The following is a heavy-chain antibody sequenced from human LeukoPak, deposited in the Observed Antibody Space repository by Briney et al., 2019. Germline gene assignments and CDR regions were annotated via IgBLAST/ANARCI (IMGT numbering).Heavy chain of an antibody. Sequence: ASVKVSCKASGYTFTGYYMHWVRQAPGQGLEWMGWINPNSGGTNYAQKFQGRVTMTRDTSISTAYMELSRLRSDDTAVYYCTRDWITMVRGVLDWGRGTLVTVSS. CDR3: TRDWITMVRGVLD. CDR1: GYTFTGYY. V-gene: IGHV1-2*02. D-gene: IGHD3-10*01. CDR2: INPNSGGT. J-gene: IGHJ4*02.